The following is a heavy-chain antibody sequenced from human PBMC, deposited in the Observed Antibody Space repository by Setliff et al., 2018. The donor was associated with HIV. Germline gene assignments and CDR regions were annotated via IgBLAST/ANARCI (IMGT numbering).Heavy chain of an antibody. CDR1: GGTISSYA. V-gene: IGHV1-69*10. Sequence: GASVKVSCKASGGTISSYAIGWVRQAPGQGLEWMGCIIPTLNIAKPTQKFRDRVTLTADTSTSTTYMEMSSLKSEDTAVYFCATGRHYYDSSDYPANPFDVWGQGTMVTVS. CDR2: IIPTLNIA. D-gene: IGHD3-22*01. J-gene: IGHJ3*01. CDR3: ATGRHYYDSSDYPANPFDV.